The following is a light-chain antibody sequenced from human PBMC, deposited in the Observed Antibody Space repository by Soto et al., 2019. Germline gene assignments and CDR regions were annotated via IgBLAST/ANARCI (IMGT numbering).Light chain of an antibody. CDR3: TSYAGSNIWV. V-gene: IGLV2-8*01. CDR2: EVS. J-gene: IGLJ3*02. Sequence: QSALTQPPSASGSPGQSVTISCTGTSSDVGAYNYVSWYQQYPGKAPKLMIYEVSKRPSGVPDRFSGSKSGKTASLTVSGLPPEDEADYYCTSYAGSNIWVFGGGTKLNVL. CDR1: SSDVGAYNY.